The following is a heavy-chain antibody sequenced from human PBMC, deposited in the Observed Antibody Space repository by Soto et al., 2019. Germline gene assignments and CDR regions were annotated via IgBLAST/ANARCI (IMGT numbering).Heavy chain of an antibody. CDR2: INHSGST. CDR3: ARGRGTTRYYYGMDV. V-gene: IGHV4-34*01. Sequence: SETLSLTCAVYGGSFRGYYWSWIRQPPGKGLEWIGEINHSGSTNYNPSLKSRVTISVDTSKNQFSLKLSSVTAADTAVYYCARGRGTTRYYYGMDVWGQGTTVTVSS. J-gene: IGHJ6*02. CDR1: GGSFRGYY. D-gene: IGHD2-15*01.